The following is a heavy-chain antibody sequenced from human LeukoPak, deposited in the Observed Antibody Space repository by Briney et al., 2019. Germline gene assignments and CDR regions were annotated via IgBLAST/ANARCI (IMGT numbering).Heavy chain of an antibody. Sequence: GGSLRLSCAASGFTFSSYVMHWVRQAPGKGLEWVAVISYDGSNKYYADSVKGRFTISRDNSKNTLCLQMNSLRAEDTAVYYCASDGARAHTEGYYFDYWGQGTLVTVSS. CDR2: ISYDGSNK. J-gene: IGHJ4*02. CDR3: ASDGARAHTEGYYFDY. CDR1: GFTFSSYV. V-gene: IGHV3-30-3*01. D-gene: IGHD3-10*01.